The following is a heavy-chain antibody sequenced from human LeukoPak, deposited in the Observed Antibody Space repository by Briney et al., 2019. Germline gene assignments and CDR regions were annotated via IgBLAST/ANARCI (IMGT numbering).Heavy chain of an antibody. Sequence: GPVKGSLKAPGFRFSHNGITWVRPGPGQRVGWVGWVSAYNGDTNYAQKLQGRVTMTTDTSTNTAYMELRSLRSDDTAVYYCAGGSGSYYNVPHFDYWGQGTLVTVSS. CDR3: AGGSGSYYNVPHFDY. D-gene: IGHD3-10*01. CDR2: VSAYNGDT. J-gene: IGHJ4*02. CDR1: GFRFSHNG. V-gene: IGHV1-18*01.